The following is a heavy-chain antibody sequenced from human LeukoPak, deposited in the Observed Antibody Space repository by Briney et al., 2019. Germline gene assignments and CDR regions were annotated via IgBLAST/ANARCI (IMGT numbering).Heavy chain of an antibody. CDR2: ISGSGGST. CDR3: AKDIAVVVPAATGYFDY. Sequence: GGSLRLSCVASGFTFSSYWMHWVRQAPGKGLEWVSAISGSGGSTYYADSVKGRFTISRDNAKNSLYLQMNSLRAEDTALYYCAKDIAVVVPAATGYFDYWGQGTLVTVSS. D-gene: IGHD2-2*01. CDR1: GFTFSSYW. V-gene: IGHV3-23*01. J-gene: IGHJ4*02.